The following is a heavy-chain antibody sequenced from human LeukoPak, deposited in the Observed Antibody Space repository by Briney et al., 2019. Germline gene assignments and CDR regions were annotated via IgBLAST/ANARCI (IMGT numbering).Heavy chain of an antibody. Sequence: SQTLSLTCTVSGGSISSGGYYWSWIRQHPGEGLEWIEYIYYSGSTYYNPSLKSRVTISVDTSKNQFSLKLSSVTAADTAVYYCARNLKYYGSSCYSDYWGQGTLVTVSS. J-gene: IGHJ4*02. V-gene: IGHV4-31*03. CDR3: ARNLKYYGSSCYSDY. CDR2: IYYSGST. D-gene: IGHD3-22*01. CDR1: GGSISSGGYY.